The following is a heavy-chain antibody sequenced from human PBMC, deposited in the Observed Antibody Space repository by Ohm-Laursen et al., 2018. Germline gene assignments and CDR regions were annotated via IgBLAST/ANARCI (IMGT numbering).Heavy chain of an antibody. V-gene: IGHV3-48*03. J-gene: IGHJ4*02. CDR3: ARDLFDSGDCLDC. CDR1: GFTFSSHW. D-gene: IGHD4-17*01. Sequence: SLRLSCAASGFTFSSHWMSWVCQRPGLGLEWVAHISNSGSAIRNADSAKGRFIVSRDNAKNSLYLQMNSLRVEDTAAYYCARDLFDSGDCLDCWGQGVVVSVST. CDR2: ISNSGSAI.